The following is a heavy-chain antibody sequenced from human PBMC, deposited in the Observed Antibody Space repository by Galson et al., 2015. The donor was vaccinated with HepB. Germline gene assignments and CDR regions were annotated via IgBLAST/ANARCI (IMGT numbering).Heavy chain of an antibody. CDR3: VRDRDHTFDY. D-gene: IGHD3-10*01. J-gene: IGHJ4*02. V-gene: IGHV3-33*01. Sequence: SLRLSCAASGFTFKSHGMYWVRQAPGKGLKWVAVIWYDGSDKYYADSVEGRFTISRDNSKNTLYLQMNNLRAEDTAVYYCVRDRDHTFDYWGQGTLVTVSS. CDR1: GFTFKSHG. CDR2: IWYDGSDK.